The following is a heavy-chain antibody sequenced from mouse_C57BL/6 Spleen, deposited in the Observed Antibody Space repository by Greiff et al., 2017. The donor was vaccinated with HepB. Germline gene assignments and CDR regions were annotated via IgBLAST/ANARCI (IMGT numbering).Heavy chain of an antibody. CDR1: GYAFSSYW. CDR3: ARDGGLRWYFDV. V-gene: IGHV1-80*01. CDR2: IYPGDGDT. J-gene: IGHJ1*03. Sequence: VQLVESGAELVKPGASVKISCKASGYAFSSYWMNWVKQRPGKGLEWIGQIYPGDGDTNYNGKFKGKATLTADKSSSTAYMQLSSLTSEDSAVYFCARDGGLRWYFDVWGTGTTVTVSS. D-gene: IGHD2-4*01.